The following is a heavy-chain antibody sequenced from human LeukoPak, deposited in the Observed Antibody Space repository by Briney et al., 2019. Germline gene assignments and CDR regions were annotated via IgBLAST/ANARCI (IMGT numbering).Heavy chain of an antibody. CDR3: ARDRITIFGVVTSRIDP. D-gene: IGHD3-3*01. Sequence: SVKVSCKASGYTFTGYYMHWVRQAPGQGLEWMGWINPNSGGTNYAQKFQGRVTMTRDTSISTAYMELSRLRSDDTAVYYCARDRITIFGVVTSRIDPWGQGTLVTVSS. CDR2: INPNSGGT. V-gene: IGHV1-2*02. CDR1: GYTFTGYY. J-gene: IGHJ5*02.